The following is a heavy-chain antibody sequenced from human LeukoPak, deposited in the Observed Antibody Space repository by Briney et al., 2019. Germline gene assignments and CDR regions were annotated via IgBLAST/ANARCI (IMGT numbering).Heavy chain of an antibody. V-gene: IGHV3-21*01. CDR2: ISSSSSYI. CDR3: ARGGDCSSTSCYTGYYYYYYMDV. D-gene: IGHD2-2*02. CDR1: GFTFSSYS. J-gene: IGHJ6*03. Sequence: PGGSLRLSCAASGFTFSSYSMNWVRQAPGKGLEWVSSISSSSSYIYYADSVKGRFTISRDNAKNSLYLQMNSLRAEDTAVYYCARGGDCSSTSCYTGYYYYYYMDVWGKGTTVTVSS.